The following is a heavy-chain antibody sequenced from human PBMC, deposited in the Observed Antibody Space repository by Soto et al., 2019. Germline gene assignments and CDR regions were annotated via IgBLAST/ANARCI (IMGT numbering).Heavy chain of an antibody. V-gene: IGHV4-34*01. CDR2: INHSGST. J-gene: IGHJ6*02. D-gene: IGHD2-2*01. Sequence: SETLSLTCAVYGGSFSGYYWSWIRQPPGKGLEWIGEINHSGSTNYNPSLKSRVTISVDTSKNQFSLKLSSVAAADTAVYYCARLDIVVVPAARTQKYLRGSSGMDVWGQGTTVT. CDR1: GGSFSGYY. CDR3: ARLDIVVVPAARTQKYLRGSSGMDV.